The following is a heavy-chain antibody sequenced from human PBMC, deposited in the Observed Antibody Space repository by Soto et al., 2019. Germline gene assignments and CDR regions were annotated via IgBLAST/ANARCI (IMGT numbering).Heavy chain of an antibody. CDR1: SGSISGYY. J-gene: IGHJ6*03. V-gene: IGHV4-59*08. CDR2: IYSSGTT. Sequence: QVQLQESGPGLVKTSETLSLSCTVSSGSISGYYWSWIRQPPGKGLEWIGSIYSSGTTYYNPSLKSRVTMSVDTSKIQFSLNLSSVTAADTAVYYCARQASYDFWDGRFYYNYYMDVWGKGTPVTVSS. D-gene: IGHD3-3*01. CDR3: ARQASYDFWDGRFYYNYYMDV.